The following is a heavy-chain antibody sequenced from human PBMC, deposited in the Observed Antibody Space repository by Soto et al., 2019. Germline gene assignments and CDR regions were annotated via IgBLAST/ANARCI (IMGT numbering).Heavy chain of an antibody. V-gene: IGHV1-58*02. D-gene: IGHD2-15*01. J-gene: IGHJ2*01. CDR2: IVVGSGNT. Sequence: QMQLVQSGPEVKKHGTSVKVSCKASGFTFTSSAMQWVRQARGQRLEWIGWIVVGSGNTNYAQKFQERVTITRDMSTSTAYMELSSLRSEDTAVYYCAAVGGYCSGGSCTPSSYWYFDLWGRGTLVTVSS. CDR1: GFTFTSSA. CDR3: AAVGGYCSGGSCTPSSYWYFDL.